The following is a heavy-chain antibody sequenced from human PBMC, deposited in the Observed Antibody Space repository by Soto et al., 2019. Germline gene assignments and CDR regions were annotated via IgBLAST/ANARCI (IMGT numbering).Heavy chain of an antibody. CDR2: IHGDGSST. V-gene: IGHV3-74*01. J-gene: IGHJ6*02. CDR3: ARGIQYRYGMDV. Sequence: EVQLVESGGGLVQPGGSLRLSCAAAGFTFSSYWMHWVRQAPGKGLVWVSRIHGDGSSTFYADSVKGRFTISRDNAENTLYLQMNSLRAEDTAMYYCARGIQYRYGMDVWGQGTTVTVSS. CDR1: GFTFSSYW. D-gene: IGHD5-18*01.